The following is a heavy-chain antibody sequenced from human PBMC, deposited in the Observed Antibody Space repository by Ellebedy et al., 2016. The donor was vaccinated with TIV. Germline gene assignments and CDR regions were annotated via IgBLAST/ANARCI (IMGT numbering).Heavy chain of an antibody. CDR1: GFTFSSYG. J-gene: IGHJ4*01. Sequence: GESLKISCAASGFTFSSYGMHWVRQAPGKGLEWVAVISYDGSNKYYADSVKGRFTISRDNSKNTLYLQMNSLRAEDTAVYYCARYNWNSGHYWGQGTLITVSS. CDR2: ISYDGSNK. CDR3: ARYNWNSGHY. D-gene: IGHD1-20*01. V-gene: IGHV3-30*03.